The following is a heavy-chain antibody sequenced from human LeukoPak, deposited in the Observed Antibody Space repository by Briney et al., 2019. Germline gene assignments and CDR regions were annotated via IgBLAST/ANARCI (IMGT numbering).Heavy chain of an antibody. CDR3: ARGYSYGSPSEAYYFDY. CDR1: GYILNSYA. D-gene: IGHD5-18*01. CDR2: INTKTGNP. Sequence: ASVKVSCKASGYILNSYAMNWVRQAPGQGLEWMGWINTKTGNPTYAQGFTGRFVFSLDTSVSTAYLQISSLKAEDTAVYYCARGYSYGSPSEAYYFDYWGQGTLVTVSS. V-gene: IGHV7-4-1*02. J-gene: IGHJ4*02.